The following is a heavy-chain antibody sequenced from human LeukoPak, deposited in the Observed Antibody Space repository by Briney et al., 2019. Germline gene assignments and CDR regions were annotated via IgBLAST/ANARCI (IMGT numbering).Heavy chain of an antibody. J-gene: IGHJ4*02. CDR1: GDSISTYY. CDR2: IYYRVTS. V-gene: IGHV4-59*01. D-gene: IGHD3-10*01. Sequence: SETLSLTCTVSGDSISTYYWSWLRQPPGKGLEWIGYIYYRVTSDYNPSLKSRVTMSVDMSTRQISLKLGSVTAADTAVYYCARAVGGDGSGSLWGPGTLVTVSS. CDR3: ARAVGGDGSGSL.